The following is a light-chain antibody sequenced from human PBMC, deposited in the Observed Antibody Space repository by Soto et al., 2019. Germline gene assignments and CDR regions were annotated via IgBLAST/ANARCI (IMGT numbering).Light chain of an antibody. V-gene: IGKV1-5*01. CDR1: QSISSW. Sequence: DSQITQSPSTLSASLGDRVTITCRASQSISSWLAWYQQKPGKAPKLLIYDASSLESGVPSRFSGSGSGTEFTLTISSLQPDDFATYYCQQYNSYSQTFGQGTKVDIK. CDR3: QQYNSYSQT. J-gene: IGKJ1*01. CDR2: DAS.